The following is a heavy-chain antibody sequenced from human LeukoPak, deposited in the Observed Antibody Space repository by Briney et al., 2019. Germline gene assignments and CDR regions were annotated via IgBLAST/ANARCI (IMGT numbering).Heavy chain of an antibody. CDR3: ARDYSSVLGYSSGWYD. D-gene: IGHD6-19*01. J-gene: IGHJ4*02. V-gene: IGHV1-18*01. Sequence: GASVKVSCKASGYTFTSYGISWVRQAPGQGLEWMGWISAYNGNTNYAQKLQGRVTMTTDTSTSTAYMELRSLRSDDTAVYYCARDYSSVLGYSSGWYDWGQGTLVTVSS. CDR2: ISAYNGNT. CDR1: GYTFTSYG.